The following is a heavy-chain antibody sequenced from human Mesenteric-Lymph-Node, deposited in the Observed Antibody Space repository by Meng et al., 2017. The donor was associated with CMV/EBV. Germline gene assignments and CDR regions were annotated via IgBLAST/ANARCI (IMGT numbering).Heavy chain of an antibody. V-gene: IGHV3-30*02. CDR3: ASPELSITQDYYGMDV. CDR2: IQYDGSNK. Sequence: GESLKISCAASGFTFNTYGMNWVRQAPGKGLEWVAFIQYDGSNKYFADSVKGRFTISRDNSKNTLYLQMDSLRPEDTAVYYCASPELSITQDYYGMDVWGQGTTVTVSS. J-gene: IGHJ6*02. CDR1: GFTFNTYG. D-gene: IGHD5-24*01.